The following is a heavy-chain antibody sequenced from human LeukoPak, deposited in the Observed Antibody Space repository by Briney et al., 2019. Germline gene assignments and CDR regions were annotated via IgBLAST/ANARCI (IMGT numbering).Heavy chain of an antibody. CDR2: IYTSGST. CDR3: ARGGILPLNYYDNNNYYYDY. V-gene: IGHV4-4*07. Sequence: SETLSLTCTVSGGSISSYYWSWIRQPAGKGLEWIGRIYTSGSTNYNPSLKSRVTMSVDTSKNQFSLKLSSVTAADTAVYYCARGGILPLNYYDNNNYYYDYWGQGILVTVSS. CDR1: GGSISSYY. D-gene: IGHD3-22*01. J-gene: IGHJ4*02.